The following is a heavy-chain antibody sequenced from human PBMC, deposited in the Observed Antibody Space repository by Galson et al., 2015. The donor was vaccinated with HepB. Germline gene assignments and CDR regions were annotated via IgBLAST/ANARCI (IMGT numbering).Heavy chain of an antibody. CDR2: ISANGGST. D-gene: IGHD6-13*01. Sequence: LRLSCAAAEFTFSDYAMNWVRQAPGKGLEWVSVISANGGSTYSADSVKGRFTISRDNSKNTLYLQMNSLRVEDTAIYYCAKAYRSSWRGFLDSWGQGIMVTVSS. V-gene: IGHV3-23*01. CDR1: EFTFSDYA. CDR3: AKAYRSSWRGFLDS. J-gene: IGHJ4*02.